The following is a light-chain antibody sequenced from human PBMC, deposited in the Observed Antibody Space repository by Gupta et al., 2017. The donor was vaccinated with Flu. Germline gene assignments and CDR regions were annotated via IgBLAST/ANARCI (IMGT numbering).Light chain of an antibody. CDR1: TGAVTITHS. J-gene: IGLJ2*01. CDR3: VLDDSGARV. V-gene: IGLV7-46*01. CDR2: DTT. Sequence: QAVVTQQPSLTVSPGRTGTLTCGSSTGAVTITHSPYWFQQNPGQGPRTLIYDTTNKHSGTPARFSGSPRGGKAALTLSVAQPEDEADYYCVLDDSGARVFGGGTKLTVL.